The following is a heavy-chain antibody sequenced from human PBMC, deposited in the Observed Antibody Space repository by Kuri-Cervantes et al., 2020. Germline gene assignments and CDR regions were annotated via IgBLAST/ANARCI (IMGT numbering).Heavy chain of an antibody. V-gene: IGHV4-34*11. J-gene: IGHJ4*02. D-gene: IGHD3-22*01. CDR3: ATTLPVSSYYDSSGDDFFDY. CDR2: IYYSGST. Sequence: SETLSLTCAVYGGSFSGYYWSWIRQPPGKGLEWIGYIYYSGSTNYNPSLKSRVTISVDTSKSQVSLRLNSVTAADTAVYYCATTLPVSSYYDSSGDDFFDYWGQGILVTVSS. CDR1: GGSFSGYY.